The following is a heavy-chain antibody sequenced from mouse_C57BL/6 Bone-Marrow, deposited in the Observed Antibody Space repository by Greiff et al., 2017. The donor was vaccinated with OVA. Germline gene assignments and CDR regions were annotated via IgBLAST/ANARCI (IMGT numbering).Heavy chain of an antibody. J-gene: IGHJ4*01. CDR2: ISYDGSN. D-gene: IGHD1-1*01. CDR1: GYSITSGYY. V-gene: IGHV3-6*01. Sequence: VQLKESGPGLVKPSQSLSLTCSVTGYSITSGYYWNWIRQFPGNKLEWMGYISYDGSNNYNPSLKNRISITRDTSKNQFFLKLNSVTTEDTATYYCAASHYYGSSRYAMDYWGQGTSVTVSS. CDR3: AASHYYGSSRYAMDY.